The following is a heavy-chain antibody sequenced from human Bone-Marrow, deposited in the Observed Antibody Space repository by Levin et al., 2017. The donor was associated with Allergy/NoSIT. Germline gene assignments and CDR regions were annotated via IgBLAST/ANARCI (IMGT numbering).Heavy chain of an antibody. CDR1: GFTVSSNY. J-gene: IGHJ6*03. Sequence: PGGSLRLSCAASGFTVSSNYMSWVRQAPGKGLEWVSVIYSGDSTYYADSVKGRFTISRDNSKNTLYLQMNSLRAEDTAVYFCARVSSDYSNYDPAPHLYYYMDVWGKGTTVTVSS. CDR2: IYSGDST. D-gene: IGHD4-11*01. V-gene: IGHV3-53*01. CDR3: ARVSSDYSNYDPAPHLYYYMDV.